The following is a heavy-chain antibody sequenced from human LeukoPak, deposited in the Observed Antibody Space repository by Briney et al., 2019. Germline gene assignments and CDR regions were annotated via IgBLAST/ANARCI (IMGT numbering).Heavy chain of an antibody. CDR3: AKDSAFYYIDV. CDR2: INSDGINT. V-gene: IGHV3-74*01. D-gene: IGHD3-10*01. J-gene: IGHJ6*03. Sequence: GGSLRLSCAASGFTFSNYWMHWVRQAPGKGLVWVSRINSDGINTSYADSVKGRFTISRDNAKNTLNLQMNSLRAEDTAVYYCAKDSAFYYIDVWGKGTTVIISS. CDR1: GFTFSNYW.